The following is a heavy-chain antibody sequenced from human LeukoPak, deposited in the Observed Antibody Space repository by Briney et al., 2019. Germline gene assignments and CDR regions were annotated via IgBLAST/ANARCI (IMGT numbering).Heavy chain of an antibody. CDR1: GYTFTGYY. J-gene: IGHJ4*02. D-gene: IGHD6-19*01. Sequence: ASVKVSCKASGYTFTGYYMHWVRQAPGQGLEWMGWINPNSGGTNYAQKFQGRVTMTRDTSISAAYMELSRLRSDDTAVYYCARGQQWLEAFDYWGQGALVTVSS. V-gene: IGHV1-2*02. CDR2: INPNSGGT. CDR3: ARGQQWLEAFDY.